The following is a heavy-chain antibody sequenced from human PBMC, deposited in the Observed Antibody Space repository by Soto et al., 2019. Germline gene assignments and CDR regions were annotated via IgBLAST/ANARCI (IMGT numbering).Heavy chain of an antibody. CDR2: IVVGSGNT. CDR3: PARGGYSGYDLGDY. V-gene: IGHV1-58*01. CDR1: GFTFTSSA. J-gene: IGHJ4*02. Sequence: QMQLVQSGPEVKKPGTSVKVSCKASGFTFTSSAVQWVRQARGQRLEWIGWIVVGSGNTNYAQKFQERVTITRDMSTSTAYMELSSLRSEDTAVYYCPARGGYSGYDLGDYCGQGTLVTVSS. D-gene: IGHD5-12*01.